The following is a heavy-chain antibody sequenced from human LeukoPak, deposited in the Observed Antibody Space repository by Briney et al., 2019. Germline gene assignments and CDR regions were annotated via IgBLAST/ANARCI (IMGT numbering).Heavy chain of an antibody. CDR1: GFTFSSYS. CDR2: ISSSSSYI. Sequence: KPGGSLRLSSAASGFTFSSYSMNWVRQAPGKGLEWVSSISSSSSYIYYADSVKGRFTISRDNAKNSLYLQMNSLRAEDTAVYYCARIRGYSYGYIDYWGQGTLVTVSS. D-gene: IGHD5-18*01. J-gene: IGHJ4*02. CDR3: ARIRGYSYGYIDY. V-gene: IGHV3-21*01.